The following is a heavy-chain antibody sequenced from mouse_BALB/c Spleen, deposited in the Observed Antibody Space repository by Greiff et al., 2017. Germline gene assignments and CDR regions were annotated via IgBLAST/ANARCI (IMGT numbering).Heavy chain of an antibody. CDR3: ARNDYGSRYFDV. CDR2: ISSGSSTI. D-gene: IGHD1-1*01. V-gene: IGHV5-17*02. CDR1: GFTFSSFG. J-gene: IGHJ1*01. Sequence: EVQLVESGGGLVQPGGSRKLSCAASGFTFSSFGMHWVRQAPEKGLEWVAYISSGSSTIYYADTVKGRFTISRDNPKNTLFLQMTSLRSEDTAMYYCARNDYGSRYFDVWGAGTTVTVSS.